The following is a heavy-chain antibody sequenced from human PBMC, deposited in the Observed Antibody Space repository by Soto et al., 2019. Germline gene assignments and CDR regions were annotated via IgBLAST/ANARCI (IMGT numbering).Heavy chain of an antibody. J-gene: IGHJ4*02. V-gene: IGHV3-53*01. Sequence: EVQLVESGGGLMQPGGSLRLSCAASGFTVSSNYMTWVRQAPGKGLEWVSLIYASGETYYADSVKGRFTISRDNSKTTVYLQMNSLRAEDTAVYYCARDIGDYTDYWGQGTLVTVSS. CDR1: GFTVSSNY. D-gene: IGHD4-4*01. CDR3: ARDIGDYTDY. CDR2: IYASGET.